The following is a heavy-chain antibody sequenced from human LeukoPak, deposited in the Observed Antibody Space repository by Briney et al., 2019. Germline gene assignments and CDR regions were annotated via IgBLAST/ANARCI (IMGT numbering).Heavy chain of an antibody. Sequence: SETLSLTRTVSGGSISSYYWGWIRQPPGKGLEWIGSIYYSGSTYYNPSLKSRVTISVDTSKNQFSLKLSSVTAADTAVYYCARHNARIQLWLFDYWGQGTLVTVSS. CDR1: GGSISSYY. V-gene: IGHV4-39*01. CDR2: IYYSGST. J-gene: IGHJ4*02. D-gene: IGHD5-18*01. CDR3: ARHNARIQLWLFDY.